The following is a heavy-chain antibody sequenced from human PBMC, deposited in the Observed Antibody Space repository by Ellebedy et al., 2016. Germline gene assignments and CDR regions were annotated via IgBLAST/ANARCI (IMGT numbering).Heavy chain of an antibody. CDR3: ARNGGSLDY. CDR2: IAITGDT. CDR1: GFTFSNYD. Sequence: GESLKISCSASGFTFSNYDMHWVRQVTGKGLEWVSGIAITGDTYYPGSVKGRFTISRDNAKNSLYLQMNSLRAEDTAVYYCARNGGSLDYWGQGTLVTVSS. V-gene: IGHV3-13*04. D-gene: IGHD2-8*01. J-gene: IGHJ4*02.